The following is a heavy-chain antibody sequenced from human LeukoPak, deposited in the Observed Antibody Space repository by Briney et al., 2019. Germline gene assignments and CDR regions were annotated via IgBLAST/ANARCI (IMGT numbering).Heavy chain of an antibody. Sequence: GGSLRLSCAASGFTFSSYAMSWVRQAPGKGLEWVSAISGSGGSTYYADSVKGRFTISRDNSKNTLYLQMNSLRAEDTAVYYCAKDGIPQRWSIGDYYYGMDVWGQGTTVTVSS. V-gene: IGHV3-23*01. J-gene: IGHJ6*02. D-gene: IGHD5-24*01. CDR3: AKDGIPQRWSIGDYYYGMDV. CDR2: ISGSGGST. CDR1: GFTFSSYA.